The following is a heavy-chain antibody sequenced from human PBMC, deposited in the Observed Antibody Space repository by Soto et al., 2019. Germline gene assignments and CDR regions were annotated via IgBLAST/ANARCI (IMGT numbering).Heavy chain of an antibody. CDR2: IYYSGST. V-gene: IGHV4-30-4*01. CDR3: ARVVVVAATHVFVP. D-gene: IGHD2-15*01. J-gene: IGHJ5*02. CDR1: GGSISSGDYY. Sequence: SETVSLTCTVSGGSISSGDYYWSWIRQPPGKGLEWIGYIYYSGSTYYNPSLKSRVTISVDTSKNQFSLKLSSVTAADTAVYYCARVVVVAATHVFVPWGQGTLVTVSS.